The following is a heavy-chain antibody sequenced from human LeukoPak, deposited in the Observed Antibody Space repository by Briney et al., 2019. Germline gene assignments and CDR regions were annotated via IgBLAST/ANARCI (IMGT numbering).Heavy chain of an antibody. CDR3: ARDQWLNGLDV. CDR2: IRPDGSEE. D-gene: IGHD5-24*01. Sequence: HPGGSLRLSCAASGFTVSSNYMSWVRQAPGKGLEWVANIRPDGSEEKYVGSVKGRFTISRDNAKKSLYLQMTALRGEDTAVYYCARDQWLNGLDVWGQGTTVTVSS. CDR1: GFTVSSNY. J-gene: IGHJ6*02. V-gene: IGHV3-7*01.